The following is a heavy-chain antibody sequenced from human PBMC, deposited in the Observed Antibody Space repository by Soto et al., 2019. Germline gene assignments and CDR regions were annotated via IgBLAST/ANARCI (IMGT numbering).Heavy chain of an antibody. D-gene: IGHD3-10*01. CDR3: AKGSSTTMVRGVAFDY. Sequence: GGSLRLSCAASGFTFSSYAMSWVRQAPGKGLEWVSAISGSGGSTYYADSVKGRFTISRDNSKNTLYLQMNSLRAEDTAVYYCAKGSSTTMVRGVAFDYWGQGTMVTVSS. V-gene: IGHV3-23*01. J-gene: IGHJ4*02. CDR1: GFTFSSYA. CDR2: ISGSGGST.